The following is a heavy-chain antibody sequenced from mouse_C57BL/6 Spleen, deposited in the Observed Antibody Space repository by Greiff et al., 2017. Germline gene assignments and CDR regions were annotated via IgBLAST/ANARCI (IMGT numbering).Heavy chain of an antibody. CDR2: INPINGGT. CDR3: ARVAARARGDY. J-gene: IGHJ4*01. CDR1: GYTFTSYW. D-gene: IGHD3-1*01. Sequence: VQLLQSGTELVKPGASVKLSCKASGYTFTSYWMHWVKQRPGHGLEWIGNINPINGGTNYTETFKSKATMTVDKSYSTAYMQLISLTSEDSAVYYCARVAARARGDYWGQGTSLTVSS. V-gene: IGHV1-53*01.